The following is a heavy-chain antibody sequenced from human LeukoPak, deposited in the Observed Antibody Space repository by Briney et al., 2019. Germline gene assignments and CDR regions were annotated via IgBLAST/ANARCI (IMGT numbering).Heavy chain of an antibody. J-gene: IGHJ6*02. CDR1: GYTFTVYY. D-gene: IGHD6-19*01. V-gene: IGHV1-2*02. Sequence: ASVTVSFKASGYTFTVYYMHWVRQAPGQGLEWMGWINPNSGGTNYAQKFQGRVTMTRDTSISTAYMELSRLRSDDTAVYYCAKLAVAGNYGMDVWGQGTTVTVSS. CDR3: AKLAVAGNYGMDV. CDR2: INPNSGGT.